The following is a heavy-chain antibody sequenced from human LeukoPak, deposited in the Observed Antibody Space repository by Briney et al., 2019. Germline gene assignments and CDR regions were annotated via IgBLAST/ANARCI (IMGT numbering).Heavy chain of an antibody. V-gene: IGHV3-21*01. CDR3: AKAATRYFDWTPFDY. CDR1: GFTFSSYS. D-gene: IGHD3-9*01. J-gene: IGHJ4*02. CDR2: ISSSSSYI. Sequence: GESLRLSCAASGFTFSSYSMNWVRQAPGKGLEWVSSISSSSSYIYYADSVKGRFTISRDNAKNSLYLQMNSLRAEDTAVYYCAKAATRYFDWTPFDYWGQGTLVTVSS.